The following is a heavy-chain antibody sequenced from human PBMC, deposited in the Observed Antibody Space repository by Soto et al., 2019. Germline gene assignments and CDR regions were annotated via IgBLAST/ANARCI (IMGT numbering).Heavy chain of an antibody. CDR2: IGPNRGDT. CDR3: GRGRSGEVVVFY. J-gene: IGHJ4*02. Sequence: QVQLVQSGAEVKKSGASVKVSCKASGYTFTGYYIHWVRQAPGQGPEWMGEIGPNRGDTRYAQKFQGRVTMTRDTSINTVYMELSNLSPDDTAVYYCGRGRSGEVVVFYWGQGTLVTVYS. V-gene: IGHV1-2*02. D-gene: IGHD3-16*02. CDR1: GYTFTGYY.